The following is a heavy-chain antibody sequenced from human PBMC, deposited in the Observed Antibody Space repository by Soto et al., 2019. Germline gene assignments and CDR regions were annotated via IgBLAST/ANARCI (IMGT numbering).Heavy chain of an antibody. V-gene: IGHV3-23*01. J-gene: IGHJ4*02. D-gene: IGHD6-13*01. Sequence: PGGSLRLSCAASGFTFSRDGMSWVRQAPGKGLEWVSLITDNGGSTYYADSVKGRFTISRDNTKNTLFLQMNSLRAEDTAVYYCAKAFFATRKIAAAGTGPYYFDYWGQGTLVTVSS. CDR1: GFTFSRDG. CDR2: ITDNGGST. CDR3: AKAFFATRKIAAAGTGPYYFDY.